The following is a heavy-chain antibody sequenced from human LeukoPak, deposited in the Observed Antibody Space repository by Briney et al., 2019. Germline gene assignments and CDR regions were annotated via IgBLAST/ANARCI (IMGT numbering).Heavy chain of an antibody. CDR1: GGSVSSDSYY. J-gene: IGHJ4*02. V-gene: IGHV4-61*01. CDR3: ARDRGGGRGYSEGLDY. D-gene: IGHD5-18*01. Sequence: SETLSLTCTVSGGSVSSDSYYWSWIRQPPGKSLEWIGHVYHTGHINYNPPLRSRVNISVDTSRNQFSLDLTSVSAADTAVYYCARDRGGGRGYSEGLDYWGQGALVTVSS. CDR2: VYHTGHI.